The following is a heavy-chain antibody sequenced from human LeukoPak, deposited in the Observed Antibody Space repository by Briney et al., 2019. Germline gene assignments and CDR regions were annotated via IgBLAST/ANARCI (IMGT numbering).Heavy chain of an antibody. V-gene: IGHV1-2*06. J-gene: IGHJ3*02. D-gene: IGHD1-14*01. CDR3: ARDLSCISSDTDAFDM. Sequence: ASVKVSCKTSGYTFTAYYIQWVRQAAGQGLEWMGRINPNSGGTDSAQKFQGRVTMTKDTSMNTAYMELSRLRSDDTAVYYCARDLSCISSDTDAFDMWGQGTMVTVSS. CDR2: INPNSGGT. CDR1: GYTFTAYY.